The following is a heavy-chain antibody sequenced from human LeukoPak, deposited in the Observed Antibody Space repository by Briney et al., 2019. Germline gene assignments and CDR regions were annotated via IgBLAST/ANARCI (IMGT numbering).Heavy chain of an antibody. CDR2: IYTSGST. D-gene: IGHD6-19*01. CDR1: GGSISSYY. CDR3: ARGSGWYYFDY. Sequence: SETLSLTCTVSGGSISSYYWSWIRQPPGKGLEWIGRIYTSGSTNYNPALKSRVTISLDMSKNQFSLKLNSVTAADTAVYYCARGSGWYYFDYWGQGTLVTVSS. V-gene: IGHV4-4*08. J-gene: IGHJ4*02.